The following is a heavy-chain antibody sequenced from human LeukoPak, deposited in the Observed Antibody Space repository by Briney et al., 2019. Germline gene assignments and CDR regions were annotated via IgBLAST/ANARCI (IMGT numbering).Heavy chain of an antibody. Sequence: SETLPLTCTVSGGSISSYYWSWIRQPAGKGLEWIGRIYTSGSTNYNPSLKSRVTMSVDTSKNQFSLKLSSVTAADTAVYYCARAYLWFGESSGYYFDYWGQGTLVTVSS. CDR2: IYTSGST. V-gene: IGHV4-4*07. D-gene: IGHD3-10*01. J-gene: IGHJ4*02. CDR3: ARAYLWFGESSGYYFDY. CDR1: GGSISSYY.